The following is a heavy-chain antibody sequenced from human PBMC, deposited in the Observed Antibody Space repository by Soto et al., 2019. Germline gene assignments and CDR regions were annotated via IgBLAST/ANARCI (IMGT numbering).Heavy chain of an antibody. CDR3: AGAPSGEFDS. CDR2: INTDGSST. Sequence: GGSLRLSCAASGFTFSSYWMHWVRQAPGKGLVWVSRINTDGSSTTYADSVKGRFSISRDNAKNTLNLQINSLRAEDTAVYYCAGAPSGEFDSWGQGTLVTVSS. V-gene: IGHV3-74*01. D-gene: IGHD3-3*01. J-gene: IGHJ4*02. CDR1: GFTFSSYW.